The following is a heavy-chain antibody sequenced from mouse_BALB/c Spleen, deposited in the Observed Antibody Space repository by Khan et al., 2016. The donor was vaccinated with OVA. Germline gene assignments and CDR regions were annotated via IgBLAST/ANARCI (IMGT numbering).Heavy chain of an antibody. V-gene: IGHV1-34*01. CDR2: IDPFNGGN. D-gene: IGHD3-3*01. J-gene: IGHJ3*01. CDR1: GYSFTTYY. Sequence: EVQLQESGPELMKPGASVKISCKASGYSFTTYYMHWVKQSHEKSLEWIGYIDPFNGGNDYNQKFKGKATLTVDKSSSTAYMHLSSLTSEDSAVYYCARGTFDYWGQGTLVTVSA. CDR3: ARGTFDY.